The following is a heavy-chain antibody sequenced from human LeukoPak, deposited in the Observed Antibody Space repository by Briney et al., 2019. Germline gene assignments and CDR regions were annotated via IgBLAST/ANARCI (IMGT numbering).Heavy chain of an antibody. Sequence: GESLKISCKGSGYRFSTYWIGWVRQMPGKGLEWMGIIYPGDSDTRRSPSFQGQVTISADKSISTAYLQWSTLKASDSAMYYCARPGLEGGNSPYYFDYWGQGTLVTVSS. D-gene: IGHD4-23*01. CDR3: ARPGLEGGNSPYYFDY. J-gene: IGHJ4*02. CDR1: GYRFSTYW. CDR2: IYPGDSDT. V-gene: IGHV5-51*01.